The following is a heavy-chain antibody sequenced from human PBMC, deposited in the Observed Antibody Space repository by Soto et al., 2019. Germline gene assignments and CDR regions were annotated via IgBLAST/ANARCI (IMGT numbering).Heavy chain of an antibody. J-gene: IGHJ1*01. Sequence: QLQLQESGPGLVKPSETLSLTCTVSGGSISSSSYYWGWIRQPPGKGLEWIGSIYYSGSPYYNPSPRSRVTIPEDTSKTQFPLRLTFVTAADTAVYYCARRRGDFWGGTPTPYPTKSSHPWGQGPLVPVPS. D-gene: IGHD3-3*01. CDR3: ARRRGDFWGGTPTPYPTKSSHP. CDR1: GGSISSSSYY. CDR2: IYYSGSP. V-gene: IGHV4-39*01.